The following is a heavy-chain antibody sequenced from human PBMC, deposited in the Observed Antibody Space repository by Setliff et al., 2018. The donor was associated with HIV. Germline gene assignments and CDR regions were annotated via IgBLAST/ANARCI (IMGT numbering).Heavy chain of an antibody. CDR3: ARDSGDDYSDYYYYGMDV. V-gene: IGHV1-3*01. J-gene: IGHJ6*02. Sequence: ASVKVSCKASGYTFTNYAMHWVRQAPGQRLEWTGWINAGNGDTKYSQKFQGRVTFTWDTPASTAYMELSSLRSEDTALYYCARDSGDDYSDYYYYGMDVWGQGTTVTVSS. D-gene: IGHD4-4*01. CDR1: GYTFTNYA. CDR2: INAGNGDT.